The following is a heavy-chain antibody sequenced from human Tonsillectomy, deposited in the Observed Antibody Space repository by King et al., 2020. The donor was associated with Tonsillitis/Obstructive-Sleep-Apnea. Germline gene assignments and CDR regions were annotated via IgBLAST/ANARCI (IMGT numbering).Heavy chain of an antibody. V-gene: IGHV4-34*01. J-gene: IGHJ4*02. D-gene: IGHD4-17*01. CDR2: INHSGST. Sequence: VQLQQWGAGLLKPSETLSLTCAVYGGSFSGYYWSWIRQPPGKGLEWIGEINHSGSTSYNPSLKSRVTISVDTSKNQFSLKLSSVTAADTAVYYCATFYGDYDWGQGTLVTVSS. CDR1: GGSFSGYY. CDR3: ATFYGDYD.